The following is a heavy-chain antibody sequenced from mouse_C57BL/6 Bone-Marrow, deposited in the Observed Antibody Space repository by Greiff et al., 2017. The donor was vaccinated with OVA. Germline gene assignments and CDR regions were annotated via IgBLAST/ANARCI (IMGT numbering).Heavy chain of an antibody. Sequence: QVQLKESGAELMKPGASVKLSCKASGYTFTSYWMHWVKQRPGRGLEWIGRIDPNSGGTKYNEKFKSKATLTVDKPSSTAYMQLSSLTSEDSAVYYCARGPSLGLYFDYWGQGTTLTVSS. V-gene: IGHV1-72*01. CDR3: ARGPSLGLYFDY. J-gene: IGHJ2*01. D-gene: IGHD4-1*01. CDR1: GYTFTSYW. CDR2: IDPNSGGT.